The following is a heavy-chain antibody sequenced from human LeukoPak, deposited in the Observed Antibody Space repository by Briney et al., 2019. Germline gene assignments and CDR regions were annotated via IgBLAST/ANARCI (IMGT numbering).Heavy chain of an antibody. CDR3: AISGMYGYVY. Sequence: ASVKVSCKASGGTFSSYAISWVRQAPGQGLECMGWMNPNSGNTGYAQKFQGRVTMTGNTSIGTAYMELTSLTSEDTAVYYCAISGMYGYVYWGQGSLVTVSS. V-gene: IGHV1-8*02. CDR1: GGTFSSYA. CDR2: MNPNSGNT. J-gene: IGHJ4*02. D-gene: IGHD5-18*01.